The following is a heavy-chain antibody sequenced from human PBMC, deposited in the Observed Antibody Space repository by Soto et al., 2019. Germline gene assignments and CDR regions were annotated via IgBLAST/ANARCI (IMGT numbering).Heavy chain of an antibody. D-gene: IGHD3-22*01. J-gene: IGHJ4*02. Sequence: SETLSLTCTVSGGSISSGGYYWSWIRQHPGKGLEWIGYIYYSGSTYYNPSLKSRFTLSKDSSRNTVSLQMNSLRAEDTAVYYCARLPGAFYYDNSDYDFHDYWGQGTMVTVSS. CDR2: IYYSGST. V-gene: IGHV4-31*03. CDR1: GGSISSGGYY. CDR3: ARLPGAFYYDNSDYDFHDY.